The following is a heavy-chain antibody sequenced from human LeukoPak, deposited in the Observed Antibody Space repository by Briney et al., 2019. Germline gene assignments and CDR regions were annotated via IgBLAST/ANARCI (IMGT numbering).Heavy chain of an antibody. Sequence: PGASLRLSCAASGFTSSSYAMSWVRQAPGKGLEWVSAISGSGGSTYYADSVKGRFTISRDNSKNTLYLQMNSPRAEDTAVYYCAKDAAGGFDYWGQGTLVTVSS. D-gene: IGHD6-13*01. CDR2: ISGSGGST. V-gene: IGHV3-23*01. CDR1: GFTSSSYA. CDR3: AKDAAGGFDY. J-gene: IGHJ4*02.